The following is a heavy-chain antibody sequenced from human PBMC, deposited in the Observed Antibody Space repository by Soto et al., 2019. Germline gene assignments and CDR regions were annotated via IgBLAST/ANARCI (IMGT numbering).Heavy chain of an antibody. CDR1: GGSITSNW. D-gene: IGHD2-21*01. Sequence: QVQLQESGPGLMKPSGTLSLTCAVSGGSITSNWWSWVRQPPGKGLEWIAEIFHTGSANYNPFLIGRLTISMDKSRNLVSLNLNSVTAAVTAVYYCARHIAVSGTRGFDHWGQGTLVTVSS. J-gene: IGHJ4*02. V-gene: IGHV4-4*02. CDR3: ARHIAVSGTRGFDH. CDR2: IFHTGSA.